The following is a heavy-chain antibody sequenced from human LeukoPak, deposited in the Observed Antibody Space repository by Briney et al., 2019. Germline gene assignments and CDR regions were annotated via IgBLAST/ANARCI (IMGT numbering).Heavy chain of an antibody. Sequence: GGSLRLSCAASGFTFSSYWMSWVRQAPGKGLEWVANIKQDGSEKYYVDSVKGRFTISRDNANNSLYLQMNSLRAEDTAVYYCARNTIFGVADFYYYYYYMDVWGKGTTVTVSS. CDR1: GFTFSSYW. V-gene: IGHV3-7*01. CDR2: IKQDGSEK. D-gene: IGHD3-3*01. J-gene: IGHJ6*03. CDR3: ARNTIFGVADFYYYYYYMDV.